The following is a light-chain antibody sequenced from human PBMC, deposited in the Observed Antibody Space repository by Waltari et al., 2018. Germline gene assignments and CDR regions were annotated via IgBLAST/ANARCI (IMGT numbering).Light chain of an antibody. CDR2: SAS. CDR1: QRINNY. J-gene: IGKJ4*01. CDR3: QQTYSAFLS. Sequence: DIEMTQSPSSLSASVGDRVTITLRASQRINNYVNWYHQKTGKAPNLLIDSASTLQVGVPSRFSGSGYGTDFTLTISRLQTEDFGTYYCQQTYSAFLSFGGGTRVEV. V-gene: IGKV1-39*01.